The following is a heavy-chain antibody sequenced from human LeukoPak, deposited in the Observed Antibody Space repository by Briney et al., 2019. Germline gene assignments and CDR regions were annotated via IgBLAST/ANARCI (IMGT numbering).Heavy chain of an antibody. D-gene: IGHD2-15*01. Sequence: SETLSLTCTVSGGSISSGGYYWSWIRQHPGKGLEWIGYIYYSGSTYYNPSLKSRATISVDTSKNQFSLKLSSVTAADTAVYYCARGAVVVVAATGDYYYYGMDVWGQGTTVTVSS. CDR1: GGSISSGGYY. V-gene: IGHV4-31*03. J-gene: IGHJ6*02. CDR3: ARGAVVVVAATGDYYYYGMDV. CDR2: IYYSGST.